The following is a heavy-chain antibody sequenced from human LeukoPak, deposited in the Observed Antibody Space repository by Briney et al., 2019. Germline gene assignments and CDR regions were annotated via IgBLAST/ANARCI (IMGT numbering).Heavy chain of an antibody. CDR3: ARDPLSTNDFDI. J-gene: IGHJ3*02. V-gene: IGHV4-59*01. D-gene: IGHD1-1*01. Sequence: PSETLSLTCTVSGGSITNSYWNWIRQSPGKGLKWIGYINYSGSTDYNPSLKSRVTVSVDTSRNQFSLKLSSVAAADTAMYFCARDPLSTNDFDIWGQGTMVTVSS. CDR1: GGSITNSY. CDR2: INYSGST.